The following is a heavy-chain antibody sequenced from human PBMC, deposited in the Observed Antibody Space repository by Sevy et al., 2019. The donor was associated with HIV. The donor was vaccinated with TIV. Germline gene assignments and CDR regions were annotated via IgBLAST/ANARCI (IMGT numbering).Heavy chain of an antibody. Sequence: SETLSLTCTVSGGSVSSGNSYWSWIRQPPGKGLEWIGYISYIGSTNYNPSLKSGVTISVDTSKNQLSLRLSSLTAADTAIYYCVRDRIAAAGGYFDYWGQGTLVTVSS. CDR2: ISYIGST. D-gene: IGHD6-13*01. CDR1: GGSVSSGNSY. V-gene: IGHV4-61*01. J-gene: IGHJ4*02. CDR3: VRDRIAAAGGYFDY.